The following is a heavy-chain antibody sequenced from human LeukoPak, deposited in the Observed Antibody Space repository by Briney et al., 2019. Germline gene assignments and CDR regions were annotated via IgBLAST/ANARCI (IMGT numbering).Heavy chain of an antibody. V-gene: IGHV3-23*01. J-gene: IGHJ4*02. CDR2: ISGSGGST. CDR1: GFTFSSYA. CDR3: AKTVIAARGVDY. D-gene: IGHD6-6*01. Sequence: PGGSLRLSCAASGFTFSSYAMHWVRQAPGKGLEWVSAISGSGGSTYYADSVKGRFTISRDNSKYTLYLQMNSLRAEDTAVYYCAKTVIAARGVDYWGQGTLVTVSS.